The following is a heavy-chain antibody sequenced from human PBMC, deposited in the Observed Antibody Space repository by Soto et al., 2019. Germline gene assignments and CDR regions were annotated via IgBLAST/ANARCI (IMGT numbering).Heavy chain of an antibody. D-gene: IGHD1-20*01. CDR3: ARGGYNWNDSPFDP. J-gene: IGHJ5*02. CDR1: GGSISSYY. Sequence: SETLSLTCTVSGGSISSYYWSWIRQPPGKGLEWIGYIYYSGSTNYNPSLKSRVTISVDTSKNQFSLKLSSVTAADTAVYYCARGGYNWNDSPFDPWGQGTLVTVS. CDR2: IYYSGST. V-gene: IGHV4-59*01.